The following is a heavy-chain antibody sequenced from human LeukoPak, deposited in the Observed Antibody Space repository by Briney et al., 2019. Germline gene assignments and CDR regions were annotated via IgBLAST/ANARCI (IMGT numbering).Heavy chain of an antibody. Sequence: GGSLRLSCAASGFTFDDYAMHWVRQAPGKGLEWVSLISWDGGSTYYADSVKGRLTISRDNSKNSLYLQMNSLRAEDTALYYCAKDVEAEAGSEYDYWGQGTLVSVSS. J-gene: IGHJ4*02. V-gene: IGHV3-43D*04. CDR2: ISWDGGST. D-gene: IGHD6-13*01. CDR3: AKDVEAEAGSEYDY. CDR1: GFTFDDYA.